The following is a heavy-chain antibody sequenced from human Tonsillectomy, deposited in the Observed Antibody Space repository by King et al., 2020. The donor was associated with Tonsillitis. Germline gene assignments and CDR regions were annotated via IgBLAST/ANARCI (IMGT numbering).Heavy chain of an antibody. CDR1: GYSFTSHW. V-gene: IGHV5-51*01. CDR3: ARPPYNWNDAYWYFDL. D-gene: IGHD1-20*01. J-gene: IGHJ2*01. Sequence: QLVQSGAEVKKPGESLKISCKGSGYSFTSHWIGWVRQMPGKGLEWMGFIHPGDSDTRYSPSFQGQVTISADKSISTAYLQWTSLRASDTAMYYCARPPYNWNDAYWYFDLWGRGTLVTVSS. CDR2: IHPGDSDT.